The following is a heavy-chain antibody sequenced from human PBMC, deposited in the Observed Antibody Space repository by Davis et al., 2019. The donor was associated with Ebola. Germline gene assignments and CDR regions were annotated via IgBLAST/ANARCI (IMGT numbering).Heavy chain of an antibody. Sequence: AASVTVSCKASGYTFTSYDINWVRQATGQGLEWMGWMNPNSGNTGYAQKFQGRVTMTRNTSISTAYMELSSLRSEDTAVYYCASFRVVGATGPGDYYYGMDVWGQGTTVTVSS. CDR2: MNPNSGNT. CDR1: GYTFTSYD. J-gene: IGHJ6*02. V-gene: IGHV1-8*01. CDR3: ASFRVVGATGPGDYYYGMDV. D-gene: IGHD1-26*01.